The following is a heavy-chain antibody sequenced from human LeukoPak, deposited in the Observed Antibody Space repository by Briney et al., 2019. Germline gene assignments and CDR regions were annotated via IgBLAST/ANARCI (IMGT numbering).Heavy chain of an antibody. D-gene: IGHD3-10*01. J-gene: IGHJ6*03. CDR2: ISSSGSTR. V-gene: IGHV3-48*04. CDR3: ARGGVPTHYYYMDV. Sequence: GGSLRLSCAASGFTFSSYSMNWVRQAPGKGLEWVSYISSSGSTRYYADSVKGRFTISRDNAKNTLYLQMNSLRAEETAVYYCARGGVPTHYYYMDVWGKGTTVTISS. CDR1: GFTFSSYS.